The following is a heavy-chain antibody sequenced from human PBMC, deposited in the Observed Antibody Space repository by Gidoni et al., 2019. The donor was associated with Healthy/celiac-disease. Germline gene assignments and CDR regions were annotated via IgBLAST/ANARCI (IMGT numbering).Heavy chain of an antibody. J-gene: IGHJ5*02. CDR3: TTGLPRSPVLTMVRVGWFDP. V-gene: IGHV3-15*01. Sequence: EVQLVESGGGLVKPGGSLRLSCAASGFTFSNAWMSWVRQAPGKGLEWVGRIKSKTDGGTTDYAAPVKGRFTISRDDSKNTLYLQMNSLKTEDTAVYYCTTGLPRSPVLTMVRVGWFDPWGQGTLVTVSS. D-gene: IGHD3-10*01. CDR2: IKSKTDGGTT. CDR1: GFTFSNAW.